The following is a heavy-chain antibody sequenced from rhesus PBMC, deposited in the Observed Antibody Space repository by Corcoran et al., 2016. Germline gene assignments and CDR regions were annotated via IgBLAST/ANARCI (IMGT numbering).Heavy chain of an antibody. J-gene: IGHJ4*01. CDR3: AREDSYSYFDY. V-gene: IGHV3-37*01. Sequence: EVQLVESGGGLVQPGGSLRLSCAASGFTFSDHYLDWFRQAPGKGLEWGSSFRGRSSSSYDPYSVKGRFAISRDNDKNTLYLQMNRPRAEDTAVYYCAREDSYSYFDYWGQGVLVTVSS. CDR1: GFTFSDHY. D-gene: IGHD5-36*02. CDR2: FRGRSSSS.